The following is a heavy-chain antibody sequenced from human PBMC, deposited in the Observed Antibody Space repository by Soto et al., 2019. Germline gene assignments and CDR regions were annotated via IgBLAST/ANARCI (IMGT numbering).Heavy chain of an antibody. CDR3: AREPSGKDTAMAVDY. CDR2: IWYDGSNK. CDR1: GFTFSSYG. D-gene: IGHD5-18*01. Sequence: QVQLVESGGGVVQPGRSLRLSCAASGFTFSSYGMHWVRQAPGKGLEWVAVIWYDGSNKYYADSVKGRFTISSDNSQNTLYLQMNSLRAEDTAVYYCAREPSGKDTAMAVDYWGQGTLVTVSS. J-gene: IGHJ4*02. V-gene: IGHV3-33*01.